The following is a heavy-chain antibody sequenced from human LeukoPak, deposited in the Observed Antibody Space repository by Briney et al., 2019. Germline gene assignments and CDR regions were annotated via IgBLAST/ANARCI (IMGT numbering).Heavy chain of an antibody. Sequence: KPSETLSLTCTVSGGSINSYYWSWIRQPPGKGLEWIGYIYYSGSTNYNPSLKSRVTISVDTSKNQFSLKLSSVTAADTAVYYCAGQPLTAYNWFDPWGQGTLVTVSS. CDR1: GGSINSYY. CDR2: IYYSGST. V-gene: IGHV4-59*01. J-gene: IGHJ5*02. CDR3: AGQPLTAYNWFDP.